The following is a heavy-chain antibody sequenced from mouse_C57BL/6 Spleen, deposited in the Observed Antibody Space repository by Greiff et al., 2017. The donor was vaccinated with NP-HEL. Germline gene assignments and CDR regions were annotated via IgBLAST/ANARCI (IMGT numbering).Heavy chain of an antibody. D-gene: IGHD2-4*01. CDR3: ARHGYDYDEDAMDY. CDR1: GFSLTSYG. J-gene: IGHJ4*01. CDR2: IWSDGST. Sequence: VQGVESGPGLVAPSQSLSITCTVSGFSLTSYGVHWVRQPPGKGLEWLVVIWSDGSTTYNSALKSRLSIGKDNSKSQVFLKMNSLQTDDTAMYYCARHGYDYDEDAMDYWGQGTSVTVSS. V-gene: IGHV2-6-1*01.